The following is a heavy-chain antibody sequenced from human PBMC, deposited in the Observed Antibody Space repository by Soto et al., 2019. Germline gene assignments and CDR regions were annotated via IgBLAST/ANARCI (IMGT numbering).Heavy chain of an antibody. V-gene: IGHV3-72*01. CDR3: IRLMTGTTRGFDY. D-gene: IGHD1-1*01. CDR2: SRNKANSYTT. J-gene: IGHJ4*02. CDR1: GFTFSDHS. Sequence: EVQLVESGGGLVQPGGSLRLSCAVSGFTFSDHSMDWVRQAPGKGLEWVGRSRNKANSYTTEYAASVKGRFTISRDDSENSLYLQMDSLKTEDTAVYFCIRLMTGTTRGFDYWGQGTLVTVSS.